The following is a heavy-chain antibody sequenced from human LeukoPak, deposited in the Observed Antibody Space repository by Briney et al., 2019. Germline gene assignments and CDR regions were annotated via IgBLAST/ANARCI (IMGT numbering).Heavy chain of an antibody. D-gene: IGHD3-9*01. CDR2: IHDSGSS. V-gene: IGHV4-30-4*01. J-gene: IGHJ4*02. CDR3: VRDHYAVLTGYFFFDY. Sequence: SQTLSLTCTFSGGTISSGDYYWTWIRQPPGKGLEWIGYIHDSGSSDYTPSLKSRVTISLDTAKNQFSLKLTSVPAADTAVYYCVRDHYAVLTGYFFFDYWGQGTLVTVSS. CDR1: GGTISSGDYY.